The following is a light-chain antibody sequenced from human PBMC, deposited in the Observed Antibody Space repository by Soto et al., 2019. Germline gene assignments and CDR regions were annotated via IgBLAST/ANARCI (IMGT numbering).Light chain of an antibody. CDR3: SSYVGSKV. J-gene: IGLJ3*02. V-gene: IGLV2-8*01. Sequence: QSALTQPPSASGSLGQSVTMSCTGTSSDVGGYNYVSWYQQHPGKAPKLMISEVSKRPSGVPDRFSGSKSGNTASLTVSGLQAEDEADYYCSSYVGSKVFGGGTKVTVL. CDR2: EVS. CDR1: SSDVGGYNY.